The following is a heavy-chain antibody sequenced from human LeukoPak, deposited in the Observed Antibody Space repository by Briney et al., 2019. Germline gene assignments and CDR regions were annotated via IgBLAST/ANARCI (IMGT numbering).Heavy chain of an antibody. CDR2: IKQDGGEI. CDR3: ARINAQSHNFWSGYPHGWFDP. J-gene: IGHJ5*02. D-gene: IGHD3-3*01. V-gene: IGHV3-7*01. CDR1: GFTFTTYW. Sequence: PGGSLRLSCAASGFTFTTYWMTWVRQAPGKGLEWVANIKQDGGEIYYVDSVKGRFTISRDNAKSSLYLEMNSVRAEDTAVYYCARINAQSHNFWSGYPHGWFDPWGQGTLVTVSS.